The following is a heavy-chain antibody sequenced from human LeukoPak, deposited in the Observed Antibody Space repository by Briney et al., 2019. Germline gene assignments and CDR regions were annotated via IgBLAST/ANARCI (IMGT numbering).Heavy chain of an antibody. D-gene: IGHD5-18*01. Sequence: RTSETLSLTCTVSGGSINSNNYYWGWIRQHPGKGLEWIGYIYYSGSTYYNPSLKSRVTISVDTSKNQFSLKLSSVTAADTAVYYCARGTAMVTTFDYWGQGTLVTVSS. CDR1: GGSINSNNYY. CDR2: IYYSGST. CDR3: ARGTAMVTTFDY. V-gene: IGHV4-31*03. J-gene: IGHJ4*02.